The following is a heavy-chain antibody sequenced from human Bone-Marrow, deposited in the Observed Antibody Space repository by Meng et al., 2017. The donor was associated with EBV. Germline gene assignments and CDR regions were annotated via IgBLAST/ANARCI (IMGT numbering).Heavy chain of an antibody. Sequence: VQRQGSGPRLGKPSGTLSLTCVVSGGSTRSSNWWSWVRQPPGKGLEWIGEIFYGGSTNYNPSLESRVTISVDKSKNQFSLKLSSVTAADTAVYYCAAGFRELVRSRDYWGQGTLVTVSS. D-gene: IGHD3-10*01. J-gene: IGHJ4*02. CDR3: AAGFRELVRSRDY. V-gene: IGHV4-4*02. CDR1: GGSTRSSNW. CDR2: IFYGGST.